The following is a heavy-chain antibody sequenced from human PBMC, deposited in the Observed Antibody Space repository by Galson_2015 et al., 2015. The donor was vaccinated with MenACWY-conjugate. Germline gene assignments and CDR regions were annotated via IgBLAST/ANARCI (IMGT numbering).Heavy chain of an antibody. CDR3: VASGWSILAGRPSFLDV. V-gene: IGHV3-21*06. J-gene: IGHJ6*04. D-gene: IGHD6-19*01. Sequence: SLKLSCAGSGFSFRSYAINWVRQAPGQGLEWVSIISSGSVHTHYSVSVAGRFNISLDNAKSLVFLQISNLRVEDTAVYYCVASGWSILAGRPSFLDVWGKGTTVIVSS. CDR2: ISSGSVHT. CDR1: GFSFRSYA.